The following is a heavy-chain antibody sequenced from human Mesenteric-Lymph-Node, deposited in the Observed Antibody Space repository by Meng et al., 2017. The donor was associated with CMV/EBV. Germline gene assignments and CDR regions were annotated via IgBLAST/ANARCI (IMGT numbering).Heavy chain of an antibody. CDR2: VYYSGST. D-gene: IGHD3-3*01. Sequence: SETLSLTCTVSGGSISSGGYYWSWIRQPPGKRLEWIGYVYYSGSTDYNPSLKSRLTISVDTSKNQFSLKLSSVTAADTAVYYCATSHYDFWSGYYYWGQGTLVTVSS. CDR1: GGSISSGGYY. V-gene: IGHV4-61*08. J-gene: IGHJ4*02. CDR3: ATSHYDFWSGYYY.